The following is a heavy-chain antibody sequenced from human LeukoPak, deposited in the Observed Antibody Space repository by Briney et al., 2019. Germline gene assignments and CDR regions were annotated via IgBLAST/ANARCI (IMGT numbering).Heavy chain of an antibody. CDR3: ARGGYYYDSSGYSDY. V-gene: IGHV1-2*06. CDR1: GGTFSSYA. Sequence: ASVKVSCKASGGTFSSYAISWVRQAPGQGLEWMGRINPNSGGTNYAQKFQGRVTMTRDTSISTAYMELSRLRSDDTAVYYCARGGYYYDSSGYSDYWGQGTLVTVSS. J-gene: IGHJ4*02. CDR2: INPNSGGT. D-gene: IGHD3-22*01.